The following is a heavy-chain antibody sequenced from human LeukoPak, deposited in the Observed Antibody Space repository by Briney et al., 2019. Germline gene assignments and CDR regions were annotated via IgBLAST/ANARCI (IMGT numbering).Heavy chain of an antibody. J-gene: IGHJ4*02. Sequence: PGGSLRLSCAASGFTVNSNYMSWVRQAPGRGLEWVSVIYSGGSTYDADSVKGRLTISRDNPKNTLYLQMNTLRAEDTAVYYCARVGWSGYHFDYWGQGTQVTVSS. V-gene: IGHV3-66*01. D-gene: IGHD3-3*01. CDR3: ARVGWSGYHFDY. CDR1: GFTVNSNY. CDR2: IYSGGST.